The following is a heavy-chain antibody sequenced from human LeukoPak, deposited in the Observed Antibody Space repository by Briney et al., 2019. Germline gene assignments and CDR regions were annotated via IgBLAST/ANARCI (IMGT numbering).Heavy chain of an antibody. CDR2: ISGSGGST. CDR3: AKDNPYYYDSSGYSGYAFDI. V-gene: IGHV3-23*01. CDR1: GFTFSSYG. J-gene: IGHJ3*02. D-gene: IGHD3-22*01. Sequence: GRSLRLSCAASGFTFSSYGMSWVRQAPGKGLEWVSAISGSGGSTYYADSVKGRFTISRDNSKNTLYLQMNSLRAEDTAVYYCAKDNPYYYDSSGYSGYAFDIWGQGTMVTVSS.